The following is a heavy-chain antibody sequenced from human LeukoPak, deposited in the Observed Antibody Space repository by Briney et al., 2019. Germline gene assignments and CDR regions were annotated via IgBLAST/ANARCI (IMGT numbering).Heavy chain of an antibody. CDR3: VSGTTYFDY. V-gene: IGHV3-48*02. CDR2: ISASRSTI. CDR1: GFTFTSYS. Sequence: PGGSLRLSCAASGFTFTSYSMNWVRQAPGKGLEWVSYISASRSTIYFADSVKGRFTISRDNAKNSLYLQMNSLRDEDTAVYYCVSGTTYFDYWGQGTLVTVPS. D-gene: IGHD1-14*01. J-gene: IGHJ4*02.